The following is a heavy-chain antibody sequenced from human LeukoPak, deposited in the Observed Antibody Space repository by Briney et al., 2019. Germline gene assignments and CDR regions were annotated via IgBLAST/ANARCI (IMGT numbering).Heavy chain of an antibody. D-gene: IGHD6-19*01. Sequence: PSETLSLTCTVSGGSISSSSFYWGCIRQPPGKGLEWIGSIYYSGSTYYNPSLKSRATISVDTSKNQFSLKLSSVTAADTAVYYCARTIAVAVHFDYWGQGTLVTVSS. CDR3: ARTIAVAVHFDY. CDR2: IYYSGST. J-gene: IGHJ4*02. CDR1: GGSISSSSFY. V-gene: IGHV4-39*01.